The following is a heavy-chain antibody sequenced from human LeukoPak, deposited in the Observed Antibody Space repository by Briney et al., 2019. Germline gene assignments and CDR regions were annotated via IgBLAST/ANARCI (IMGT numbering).Heavy chain of an antibody. CDR1: GYSFTSYW. Sequence: GESLQISCKGSGYSFTSYWIGWVRQMPGKGLEWIGIIYPGDSDTRYSPSFQGQVTISADKSISTAYLQWSSLKASDTAMYYCARQGRGQCLPLDYWGQGTLVTVSS. CDR2: IYPGDSDT. J-gene: IGHJ4*02. CDR3: ARQGRGQCLPLDY. V-gene: IGHV5-51*01. D-gene: IGHD6-19*01.